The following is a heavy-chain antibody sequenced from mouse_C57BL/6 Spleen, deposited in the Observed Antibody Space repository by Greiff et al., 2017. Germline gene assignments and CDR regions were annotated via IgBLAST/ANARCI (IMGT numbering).Heavy chain of an antibody. J-gene: IGHJ4*01. Sequence: VKLMESGPGLVQPSQSLSITCPVSGFSLTSYGVHWVRQSPGKGLEWLGVIWSGGSTDYNAAFISRLSISKDNSKRQVFFKMNSLQADDTAIYYCARRGGYDYDDYAMDYWGQGTSVTVSS. V-gene: IGHV2-2*01. D-gene: IGHD2-4*01. CDR3: ARRGGYDYDDYAMDY. CDR1: GFSLTSYG. CDR2: IWSGGST.